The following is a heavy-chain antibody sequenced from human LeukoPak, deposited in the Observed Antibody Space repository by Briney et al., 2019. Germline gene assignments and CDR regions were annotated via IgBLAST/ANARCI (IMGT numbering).Heavy chain of an antibody. J-gene: IGHJ3*02. CDR2: INPNSGGT. CDR1: GYTFTGYY. V-gene: IGHV1-2*02. D-gene: IGHD3-10*01. Sequence: ASVKVSCKASGYTFTGYYMHWVRQAPGQGLEWMGWINPNSGGTNYAQKFQGRVTMTRDTSISTAYMELSRLRPDDTAVYYCARSYGEADAFDIWGQGTMVTVSS. CDR3: ARSYGEADAFDI.